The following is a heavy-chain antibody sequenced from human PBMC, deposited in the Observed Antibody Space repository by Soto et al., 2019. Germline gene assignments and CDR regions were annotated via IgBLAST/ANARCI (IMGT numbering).Heavy chain of an antibody. D-gene: IGHD6-19*01. CDR1: GFTFSSYA. J-gene: IGHJ4*02. CDR2: ISYDGSNK. V-gene: IGHV3-30-3*01. Sequence: QVQLVESGGGVVQPGRSLRLSCAASGFTFSSYAMHWVRQAPGKGLEWVAVISYDGSNKYYADSVKGRFTISRDNSNARYLQMNSLRAEDTAVYYCVRDKSPYSSGWHNRHFDYWGQGTLVTVSS. CDR3: VRDKSPYSSGWHNRHFDY.